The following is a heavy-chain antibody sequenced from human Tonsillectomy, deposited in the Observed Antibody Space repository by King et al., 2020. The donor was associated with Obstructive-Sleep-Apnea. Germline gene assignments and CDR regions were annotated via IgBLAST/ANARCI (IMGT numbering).Heavy chain of an antibody. J-gene: IGHJ4*02. D-gene: IGHD6-19*01. V-gene: IGHV4-59*01. Sequence: QLQESGPGLVKPSETLSLTCTVSGGSISSYYWSWIRQPPGKGLEWIGYIYYSGSTTYNPSLKSRISISVDTSKNQFSLRLSSVTAADTAVYYCARVYSSGWFPFDYWGQGTLVTVSS. CDR3: ARVYSSGWFPFDY. CDR2: IYYSGST. CDR1: GGSISSYY.